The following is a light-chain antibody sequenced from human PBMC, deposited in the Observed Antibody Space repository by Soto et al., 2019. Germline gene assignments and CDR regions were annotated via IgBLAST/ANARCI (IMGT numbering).Light chain of an antibody. CDR2: DVS. Sequence: QSALTQPASVSGSPGQSVTISCTGTSSDVGGYNYGSWYQQHPGKAPKLMIYDVSNRPTGVSNRFSGSKSGNTASLTISGLPAEDEPDYYCSSYTSSSLYVFGTGTKLTVL. CDR1: SSDVGGYNY. J-gene: IGLJ1*01. CDR3: SSYTSSSLYV. V-gene: IGLV2-14*01.